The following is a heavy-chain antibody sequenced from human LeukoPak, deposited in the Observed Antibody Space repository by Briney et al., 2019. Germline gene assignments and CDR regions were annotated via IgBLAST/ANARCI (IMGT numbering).Heavy chain of an antibody. D-gene: IGHD4-11*01. Sequence: GWSLRLSCAASGFTFSSYAMHWVRQAPGKGLEYVSAISSNGGSTYYANSVKGRFTISRDNSKNTLYLQMGSLRAEDMAVYYCARQYPSHDAFDIWGQGTMVTVSS. J-gene: IGHJ3*02. CDR3: ARQYPSHDAFDI. CDR1: GFTFSSYA. V-gene: IGHV3-64*01. CDR2: ISSNGGST.